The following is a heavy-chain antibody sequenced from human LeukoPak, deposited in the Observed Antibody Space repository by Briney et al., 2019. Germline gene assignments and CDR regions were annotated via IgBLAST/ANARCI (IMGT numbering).Heavy chain of an antibody. CDR3: ATRRKYGSGSYYRGNWFDP. CDR2: MNPNIGNT. J-gene: IGHJ5*02. Sequence: ASVKVSCKASGYTFTSYDINWVRQATGQGLEWMGWMNPNIGNTGYAQKFQGRVTMTRNTSISTAYMELSSLRPEDTAVYYCATRRKYGSGSYYRGNWFDPWGRGALVTVSS. D-gene: IGHD3-10*01. V-gene: IGHV1-8*01. CDR1: GYTFTSYD.